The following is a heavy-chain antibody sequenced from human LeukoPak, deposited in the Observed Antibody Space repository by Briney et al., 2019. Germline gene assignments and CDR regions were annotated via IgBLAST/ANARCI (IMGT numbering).Heavy chain of an antibody. CDR1: GGTFSSYA. D-gene: IGHD2-15*01. Sequence: ASVKVSCKASGGTFSSYAISWVRQAPGQGLEWMGGIIPIFGTANYAQKFQGRVTITADEPTSTAYMELSSLRSEDTAVYYCARGSVVVVAATDVGFDYWGQGTLVTVSS. J-gene: IGHJ4*02. CDR3: ARGSVVVVAATDVGFDY. V-gene: IGHV1-69*13. CDR2: IIPIFGTA.